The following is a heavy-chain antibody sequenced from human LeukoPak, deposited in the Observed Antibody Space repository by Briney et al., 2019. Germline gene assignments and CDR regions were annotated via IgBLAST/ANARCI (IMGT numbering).Heavy chain of an antibody. V-gene: IGHV4-39*01. J-gene: IGHJ6*03. CDR3: ARPMGRVAATHYMDV. D-gene: IGHD6-19*01. Sequence: PSETLSLTCTVSVGSISSSSYYWGWIRQPPGKGLEWIGSIYYSGSTYYNPSLKSRVTISVDTSKNQFSLKLSSVTAADTAVYYCARPMGRVAATHYMDVWGKGTTVTVSS. CDR1: VGSISSSSYY. CDR2: IYYSGST.